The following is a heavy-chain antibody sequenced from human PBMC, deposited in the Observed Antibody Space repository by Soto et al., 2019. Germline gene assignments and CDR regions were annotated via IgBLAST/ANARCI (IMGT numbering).Heavy chain of an antibody. J-gene: IGHJ3*02. CDR2: ISYDGSNK. CDR1: GFTFSSYG. CDR3: AKDRALLRFLEWLLDDAFDI. Sequence: SGGGVVQPGRSLRLSCAASGFTFSSYGMHWVRQAPGKGLEWVAVISYDGSNKYYADSVKGRFTISRDNSKNTLYLQMNSLRAEDTAVYYCAKDRALLRFLEWLLDDAFDIWGQGTMVTVSS. D-gene: IGHD3-3*01. V-gene: IGHV3-30*18.